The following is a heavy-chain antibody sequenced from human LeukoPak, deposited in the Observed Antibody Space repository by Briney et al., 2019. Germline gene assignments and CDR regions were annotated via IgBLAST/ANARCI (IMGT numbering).Heavy chain of an antibody. CDR3: AKAGGGRDGYNYDFDY. V-gene: IGHV3-30*18. J-gene: IGHJ4*02. Sequence: GGSLRLSCVASGFTFSSYAMHWVRQAPGKGLEWVAVISYDGSNKYYADSVKGRFTISRDNSKNTLYLQMNSLRAEDTAVYYCAKAGGGRDGYNYDFDYWGQGTLVTVSS. CDR1: GFTFSSYA. D-gene: IGHD5-24*01. CDR2: ISYDGSNK.